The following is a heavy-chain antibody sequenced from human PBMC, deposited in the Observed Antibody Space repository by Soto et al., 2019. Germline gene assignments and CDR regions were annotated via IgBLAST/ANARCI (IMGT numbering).Heavy chain of an antibody. V-gene: IGHV3-72*01. CDR1: GFTLSDYY. CDR2: TRDKPNSYTT. Sequence: HPGRSLRLSCVASGFTLSDYYVDWVRQAPGKGLEWVGRTRDKPNSYTTEYAASVEGRFTISRDDSKDSLYLQLNSLNTEDTAVYYCGRGGYRHYSAYYYYALDVWGQGTTVTVSS. J-gene: IGHJ6*02. CDR3: GRGGYRHYSAYYYYALDV. D-gene: IGHD4-4*01.